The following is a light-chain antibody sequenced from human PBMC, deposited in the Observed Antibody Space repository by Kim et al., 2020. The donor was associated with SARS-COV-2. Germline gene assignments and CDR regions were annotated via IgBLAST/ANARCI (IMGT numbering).Light chain of an antibody. J-gene: IGLJ2*01. CDR2: EAN. CDR3: QSFDSSNQRRG. CDR1: SASIASNY. V-gene: IGLV6-57*02. Sequence: NFMLTQPHSVSESPGKTVTISCTGSSASIASNYVQCFQQRPGSAPTTVIYEANQRPSGVPDRFSGSIDSSSTSASLTISGLKTEDEADYYCQSFDSSNQRRGVGGGNQLTVL.